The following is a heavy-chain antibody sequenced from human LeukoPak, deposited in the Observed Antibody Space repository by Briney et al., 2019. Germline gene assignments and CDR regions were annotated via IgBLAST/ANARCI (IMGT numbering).Heavy chain of an antibody. V-gene: IGHV3-53*05. CDR3: AKDRAARGRGNYFYMDV. J-gene: IGHJ6*03. CDR1: EFSVGSNY. D-gene: IGHD2/OR15-2a*01. Sequence: GGSLRLSCAASEFSVGSNYMTWVRQAPGKGLEWVSLIYSGGSTYYADSVKGRFTISRDNSKNTLYLQMNSLRPEDTALYYCAKDRAARGRGNYFYMDVWGKGTTVTVSS. CDR2: IYSGGST.